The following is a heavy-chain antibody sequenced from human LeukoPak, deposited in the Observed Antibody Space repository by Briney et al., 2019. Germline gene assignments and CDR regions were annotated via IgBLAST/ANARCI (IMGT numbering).Heavy chain of an antibody. V-gene: IGHV3-15*01. Sequence: GGSLRLSCAASGLTFSNAWMSWVRQAPGKGLEWVGRIKRKSDGGTTDYAAPVKGGFTISRDDSKNTLYLQMNSLKSEDTAVYYCTTELDVRPNHYWGQGTLVTVSS. CDR1: GLTFSNAW. CDR3: TTELDVRPNHY. D-gene: IGHD1-14*01. J-gene: IGHJ4*02. CDR2: IKRKSDGGTT.